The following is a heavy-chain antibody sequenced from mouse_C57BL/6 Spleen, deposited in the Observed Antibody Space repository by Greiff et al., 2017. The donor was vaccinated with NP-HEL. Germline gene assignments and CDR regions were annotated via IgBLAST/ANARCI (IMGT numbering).Heavy chain of an antibody. J-gene: IGHJ2*01. Sequence: QVHVKQSGAELVRPGASVKLSCTASGYTFTSYGISWVKQRPGQGLEWIGAIYPRSGNTYYTEKFKGKATLAADKSSSTAYMQLRSLTSEDSAVYFCARRDSSDHYLDYWGQGTTLTVSS. D-gene: IGHD3-2*02. CDR1: GYTFTSYG. V-gene: IGHV1-81*01. CDR3: ARRDSSDHYLDY. CDR2: IYPRSGNT.